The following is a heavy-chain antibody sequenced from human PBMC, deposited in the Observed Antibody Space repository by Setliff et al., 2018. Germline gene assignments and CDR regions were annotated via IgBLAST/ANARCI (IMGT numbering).Heavy chain of an antibody. CDR1: GGSISSSSYY. J-gene: IGHJ3*02. CDR2: IYYSGST. Sequence: LSLTCTVSGGSISSSSYYWGWIRQPPGKGLEWIGSIYYSGSTYYNPSLKSRVTISVDTSKNQFSRKLSSVTAADTAVYYCARDYWGGGGRAGAFDIWGQGTMVTVS. D-gene: IGHD3-16*01. V-gene: IGHV4-39*07. CDR3: ARDYWGGGGRAGAFDI.